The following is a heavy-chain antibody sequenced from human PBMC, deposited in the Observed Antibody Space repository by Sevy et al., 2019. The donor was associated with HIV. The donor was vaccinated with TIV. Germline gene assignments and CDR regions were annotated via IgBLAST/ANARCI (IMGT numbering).Heavy chain of an antibody. CDR3: ARHLVRPGIAVAGFDY. D-gene: IGHD6-13*01. CDR2: IYSGGST. Sequence: GGSLRLSCAASGLTVSSNYMSWVRQAPGKGLEWVSVIYSGGSTYYADSVKDRFTISRDNSKNTLYLQMNSLRAEDTAVYYCARHLVRPGIAVAGFDYWGQGTLVTVSS. CDR1: GLTVSSNY. V-gene: IGHV3-53*01. J-gene: IGHJ4*02.